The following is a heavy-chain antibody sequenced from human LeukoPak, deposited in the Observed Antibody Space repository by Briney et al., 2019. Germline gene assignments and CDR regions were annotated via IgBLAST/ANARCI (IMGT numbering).Heavy chain of an antibody. CDR1: GYTFTSYD. Sequence: SMKVSCKASGYTFTSYDINWVRQATGQGLEWMGWMNPNSGNTGYAQKFQGRVTMTRNTSISTAYMELSSLRSEDTAVYYCARGVSSGLYYYYMDVWGKGTTVTVSS. J-gene: IGHJ6*03. V-gene: IGHV1-8*01. D-gene: IGHD6-25*01. CDR3: ARGVSSGLYYYYMDV. CDR2: MNPNSGNT.